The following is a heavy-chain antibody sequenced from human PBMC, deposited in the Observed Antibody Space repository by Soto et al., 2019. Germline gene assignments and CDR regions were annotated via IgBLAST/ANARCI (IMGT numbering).Heavy chain of an antibody. J-gene: IGHJ5*02. CDR2: ISAYNGNT. Sequence: GASVKVSCKASGYTFTSYGISWVRQAPGQGLEWMGWISAYNGNTNYAQKLQGRVTMTTDTSTSTAYMELRGLRSDDTAVYYCARDTAVAERPTNPLASPIVGWFDPSGKGTLVTVSS. CDR3: ARDTAVAERPTNPLASPIVGWFDP. D-gene: IGHD6-19*01. CDR1: GYTFTSYG. V-gene: IGHV1-18*01.